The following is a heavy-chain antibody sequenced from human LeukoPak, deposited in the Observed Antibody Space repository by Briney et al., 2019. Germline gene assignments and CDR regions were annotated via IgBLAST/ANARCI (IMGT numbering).Heavy chain of an antibody. CDR3: AKDPSSGFADGDAFDI. J-gene: IGHJ3*02. CDR2: INSGGGTT. D-gene: IGHD3-10*01. CDR1: GFSFSYFA. V-gene: IGHV3-23*01. Sequence: GGCLRLSCAASGFSFSYFAMSWARQSPGKGLEWVAGINSGGGTTFYLDSVKGRVTIPRDNPKTTLFLQMNNLRVDDTAVYFCAKDPSSGFADGDAFDIWGQGTRGTVSS.